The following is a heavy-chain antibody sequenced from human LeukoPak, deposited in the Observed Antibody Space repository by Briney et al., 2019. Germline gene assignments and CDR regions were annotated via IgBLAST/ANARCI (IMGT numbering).Heavy chain of an antibody. D-gene: IGHD2-15*01. CDR2: IRSSGGTT. CDR3: AKDSEDCSGGSCYLGTYYFDY. Sequence: GGSLRLSCAASGFTFSRHAMSWVRQAPGKGLEWVSVIRSSGGTTYYADSVKGRFTISRDNSKNTLYLQMNSLRAEDTAVYYCAKDSEDCSGGSCYLGTYYFDYWGQGTLVTVSS. CDR1: GFTFSRHA. J-gene: IGHJ4*02. V-gene: IGHV3-23*01.